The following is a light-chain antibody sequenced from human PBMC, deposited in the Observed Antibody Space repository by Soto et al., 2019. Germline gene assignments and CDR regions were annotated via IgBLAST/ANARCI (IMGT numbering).Light chain of an antibody. V-gene: IGLV2-14*01. Sequence: QSALTQPPSASGSPGQSVTISCTGTTNDVGGYEFVSWYQLHPGKAPKLIIYEVSDRPSGVSNRFSGSKSGNTASLTISGLQAEDEGDYYCSSYTISSTYVFGTGTKVTVL. CDR1: TNDVGGYEF. CDR2: EVS. J-gene: IGLJ1*01. CDR3: SSYTISSTYV.